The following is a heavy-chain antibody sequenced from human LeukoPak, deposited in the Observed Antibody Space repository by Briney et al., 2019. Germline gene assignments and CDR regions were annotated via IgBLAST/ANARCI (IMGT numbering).Heavy chain of an antibody. J-gene: IGHJ4*02. CDR2: IHHSGST. V-gene: IGHV4-38-2*02. Sequence: SETLSLTCTVSDYSISIGYYWGWIRQPPGKGLEWIGSIHHSGSTYYNPSLKSRVTISVDTSKNHFSLKLRSVTAADTAVYSCARMSVVYGSGSFYKGYYFDYWGQGTLVTVSS. CDR1: DYSISIGYY. CDR3: ARMSVVYGSGSFYKGYYFDY. D-gene: IGHD3-10*01.